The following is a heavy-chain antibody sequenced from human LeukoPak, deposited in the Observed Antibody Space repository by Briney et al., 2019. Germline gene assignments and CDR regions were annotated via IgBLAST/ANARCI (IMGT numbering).Heavy chain of an antibody. J-gene: IGHJ4*02. D-gene: IGHD5-18*01. CDR2: ISGSGGST. Sequence: GGSLRLSCAASGFTFSSYAMSWVRQAPGKGLEWVSAISGSGGSTYYADSVKGRFTISRDNSKNTLYLQMNSLRAEDTAVYYCAKCLVDTAMDQREFDYWGQGTLVTVSS. CDR1: GFTFSSYA. V-gene: IGHV3-23*01. CDR3: AKCLVDTAMDQREFDY.